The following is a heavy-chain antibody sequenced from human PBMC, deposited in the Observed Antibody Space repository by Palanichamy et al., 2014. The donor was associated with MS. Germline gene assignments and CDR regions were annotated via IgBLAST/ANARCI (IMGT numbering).Heavy chain of an antibody. V-gene: IGHV3-15*01. CDR1: GFTTADAW. CDR3: TTDKMVAPLPLFTL. D-gene: IGHD2-15*01. J-gene: IGHJ1*01. Sequence: EVQLVESGGGLVKPGDSLTLSCATSGFTTADAWMGWVHQTPGGGLEWVGRIKSRADGGTTDFAAPVKGRFTISRDEARNEVFLHMSLLRIGDSGVYFCTTDKMVAPLPLFTLWGQGTRVTVAS. CDR2: IKSRADGGTT.